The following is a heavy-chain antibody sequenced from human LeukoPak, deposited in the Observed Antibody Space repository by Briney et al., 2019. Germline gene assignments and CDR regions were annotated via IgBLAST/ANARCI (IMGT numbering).Heavy chain of an antibody. D-gene: IGHD3-22*01. J-gene: IGHJ5*02. CDR2: ISGSGGTT. CDR1: GFTFSSYA. V-gene: IGHV3-23*01. CDR3: ARDLGQYYDTSDNWFDP. Sequence: PGGSLRLSCAASGFTFSSYAMSWVRQAPGKGLEWVSVISGSGGTTYNADSVKGRFTISRDNAKNTLNLQMNSLRAEDTAVYYCARDLGQYYDTSDNWFDPWGQGTLVTVSS.